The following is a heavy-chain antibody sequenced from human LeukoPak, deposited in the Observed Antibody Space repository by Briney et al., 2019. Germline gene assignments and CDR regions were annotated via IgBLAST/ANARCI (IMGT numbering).Heavy chain of an antibody. D-gene: IGHD3-10*01. Sequence: GGSLRLSCVGSGFTFSSYWVSWVRQAPGKGVEWVANIKLDGSEKHYVDSVKGRFTISRDNAKNLMYLQMNSLRGDDTAVYYCTRDKTGPYDYYGMDVWGQGTTVTVSS. J-gene: IGHJ6*02. CDR1: GFTFSSYW. CDR2: IKLDGSEK. V-gene: IGHV3-7*01. CDR3: TRDKTGPYDYYGMDV.